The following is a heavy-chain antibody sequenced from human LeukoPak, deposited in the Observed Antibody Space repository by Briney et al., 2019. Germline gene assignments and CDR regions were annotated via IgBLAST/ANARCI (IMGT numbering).Heavy chain of an antibody. CDR1: GGSISSYY. J-gene: IGHJ3*02. CDR3: ARDWSGYFGGAFDI. CDR2: IYYSGST. V-gene: IGHV4-59*01. Sequence: PSETLSLTCTVSGGSISSYYWSWIRQPPGKGLEWIGYIYYSGSTNYNPSLKSRVTISVDTSKNQFSLKLSSVTAADTAAYYCARDWSGYFGGAFDIWGQGTMVTVSS. D-gene: IGHD3-3*01.